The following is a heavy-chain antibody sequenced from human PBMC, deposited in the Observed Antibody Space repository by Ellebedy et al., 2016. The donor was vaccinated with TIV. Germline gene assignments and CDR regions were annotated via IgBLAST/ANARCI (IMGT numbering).Heavy chain of an antibody. CDR2: IYYSWSN. J-gene: IGHJ4*02. Sequence: SETLSLTCTVSGGSISSYYWSWIRQPPGKGLEWIGYIYYSWSNNYNPSLKTRVTISIDKSNNQFPLKLSSVTAADTAIYYCASLPDYRIGFVDAPMVWGQWGQGTLVTVSS. D-gene: IGHD3-10*01. CDR1: GGSISSYY. V-gene: IGHV4-59*12. CDR3: ASLPDYRIGFVDAPMVWGQ.